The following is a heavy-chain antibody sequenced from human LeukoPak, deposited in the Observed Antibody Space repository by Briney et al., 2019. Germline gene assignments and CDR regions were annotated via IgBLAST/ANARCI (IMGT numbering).Heavy chain of an antibody. V-gene: IGHV7-4-1*02. Sequence: ASVKVSCKASGYTFTSYGISWVRQAPGQGLEWMGWINTNTGNPTYAQGFTGRFVFSLDTSVSTAYLQISSLKAEDTAVYYCARDRVGWLQDKDAFDIWGQGTMVTVSS. CDR2: INTNTGNP. J-gene: IGHJ3*02. CDR1: GYTFTSYG. CDR3: ARDRVGWLQDKDAFDI. D-gene: IGHD5-24*01.